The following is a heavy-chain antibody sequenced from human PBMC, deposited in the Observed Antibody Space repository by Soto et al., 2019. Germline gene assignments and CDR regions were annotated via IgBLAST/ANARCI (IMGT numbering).Heavy chain of an antibody. Sequence: SETPSLTRTFSGGSNSSYYWSWIRQPPRKGLEGIGYIYYSGSTNYNPSLKSRVTLSVDTSKNQFSLKLSSVTAADTAVYYCARELLTYYYDSSGSPGSAFDIWGQGTMVTVSS. D-gene: IGHD3-22*01. CDR3: ARELLTYYYDSSGSPGSAFDI. J-gene: IGHJ3*02. CDR1: GGSNSSYY. V-gene: IGHV4-59*01. CDR2: IYYSGST.